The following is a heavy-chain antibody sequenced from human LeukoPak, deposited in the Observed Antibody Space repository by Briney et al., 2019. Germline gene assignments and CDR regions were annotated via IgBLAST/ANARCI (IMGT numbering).Heavy chain of an antibody. CDR2: ISSSSSYI. J-gene: IGHJ6*03. V-gene: IGHV3-11*06. Sequence: GGSLRLSCAASGFTFSDYYMSWIRQAPGKGLEWVSSISSSSSYIYYADSVKGRFTISRDNAKNSLYLQMNSLRAEDTAVYYCARGTVVGTYYYYYYMDVWGQGTLVTVSS. CDR1: GFTFSDYY. D-gene: IGHD2-21*02. CDR3: ARGTVVGTYYYYYYMDV.